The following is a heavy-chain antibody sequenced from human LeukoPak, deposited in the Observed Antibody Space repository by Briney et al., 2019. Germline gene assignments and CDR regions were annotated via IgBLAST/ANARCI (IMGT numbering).Heavy chain of an antibody. V-gene: IGHV4-59*01. CDR2: IHYSGST. J-gene: IGHJ4*02. CDR1: GGSISSYY. D-gene: IGHD5-18*01. Sequence: SETLSLTCTLSGGSISSYYWSWIRHPPGKGLEWIGYIHYSGSTNYRPSLKSRVTISVDTSKSLFPLKLSSVTAADTAVYYCARETTNGYSYGYDYWGQGTLVTVSS. CDR3: ARETTNGYSYGYDY.